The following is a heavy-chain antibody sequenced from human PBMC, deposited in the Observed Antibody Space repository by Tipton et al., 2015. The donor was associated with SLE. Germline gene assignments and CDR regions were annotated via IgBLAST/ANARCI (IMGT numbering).Heavy chain of an antibody. Sequence: QSGAEVKKPGASVKVSCKVSGYSLTDLSIDWVRQAPGKGLELMGYFDPRDGGTIYIQQFQGRVTMTEDTSTDTSYMELSGLRSEDTAVYYCAVVTDPGTYSFDLWGQGTMVTVSS. V-gene: IGHV1-24*01. J-gene: IGHJ3*01. D-gene: IGHD3-10*01. CDR2: FDPRDGGT. CDR3: AVVTDPGTYSFDL. CDR1: GYSLTDLS.